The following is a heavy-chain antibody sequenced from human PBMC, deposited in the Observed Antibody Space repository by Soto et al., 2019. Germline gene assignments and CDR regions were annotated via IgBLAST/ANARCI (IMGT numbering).Heavy chain of an antibody. J-gene: IGHJ4*02. CDR3: PRDLLRLGELSLLGYFDY. Sequence: QVQLEESGGGVVQPGRSLRLSCAASGFTFSRHTMHWVRQAPGKGLEWVASISYDGSNKYYADSVKGRFTISRDNSKNTLSVQMDTLRAEDTAVYYSPRDLLRLGELSLLGYFDYWGQGTLVTVSS. D-gene: IGHD3-16*02. V-gene: IGHV3-30*04. CDR1: GFTFSRHT. CDR2: ISYDGSNK.